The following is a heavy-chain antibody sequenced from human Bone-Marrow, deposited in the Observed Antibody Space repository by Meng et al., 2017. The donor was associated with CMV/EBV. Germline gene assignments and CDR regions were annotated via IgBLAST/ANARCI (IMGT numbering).Heavy chain of an antibody. J-gene: IGHJ6*02. V-gene: IGHV3-48*03. D-gene: IGHD6-19*01. CDR1: GFTFSSYE. Sequence: GGSLRLSCAASGFTFSSYEMNWVRQAPGKGLEWVSYISSSGSTIYYADSVKGRFTISRDNAKNSLYLQMNSLRAEDTAVYYCARVENSGSGWYFSRYYYYYGMDVWGQGTTVTVSS. CDR2: ISSSGSTI. CDR3: ARVENSGSGWYFSRYYYYYGMDV.